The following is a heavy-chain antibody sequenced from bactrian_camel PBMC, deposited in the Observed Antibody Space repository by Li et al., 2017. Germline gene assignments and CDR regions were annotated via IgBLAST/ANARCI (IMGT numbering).Heavy chain of an antibody. CDR3: AADHNRGCMGWPTVEYDI. CDR2: LKGTWRE. Sequence: VQLVESGGGSAQAGGSLKLSCAVLAHDDACLAWFHQAPEKERQGVASLKGTWRELYSESVKGRFTITQDNGKNTVYLQMNNLKPEDTAMYYCAADHNRGCMGWPTVEYDITGQGTQVTVS. J-gene: IGHJ4*01. CDR1: AHDDAC. V-gene: IGHV3-3*01. D-gene: IGHD3*01.